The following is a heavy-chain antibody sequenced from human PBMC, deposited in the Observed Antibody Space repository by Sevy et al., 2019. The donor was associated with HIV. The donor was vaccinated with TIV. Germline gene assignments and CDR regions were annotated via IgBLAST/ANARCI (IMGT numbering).Heavy chain of an antibody. V-gene: IGHV3-48*03. CDR3: ARNKYDTWTGYSRGLDS. CDR1: GFTFTNFE. Sequence: GGSLRLSCAASGFTFTNFEMNWVRQPPGKGLEWISFISSTGTNLYYADSVKGRFTISRDNAENSIHLQMNSLRAEDTAVYYCARNKYDTWTGYSRGLDSWGQGTLVTVSS. D-gene: IGHD3-9*01. J-gene: IGHJ5*01. CDR2: ISSTGTNL.